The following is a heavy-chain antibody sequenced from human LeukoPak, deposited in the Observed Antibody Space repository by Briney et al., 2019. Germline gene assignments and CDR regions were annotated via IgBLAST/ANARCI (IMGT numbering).Heavy chain of an antibody. CDR3: AKDRLGVAGITSGSYYFDY. CDR2: ISGSGGST. J-gene: IGHJ4*02. CDR1: GFTFSSYA. D-gene: IGHD6-19*01. V-gene: IGHV3-23*01. Sequence: GGSLGLSCAASGFTFSSYAMSWVRQAPGKGLEWVSAISGSGGSTYYADSVKGRFTISRDNSKNTLYLQMNSLRAEDTAVYYCAKDRLGVAGITSGSYYFDYWGREPWSPSPQ.